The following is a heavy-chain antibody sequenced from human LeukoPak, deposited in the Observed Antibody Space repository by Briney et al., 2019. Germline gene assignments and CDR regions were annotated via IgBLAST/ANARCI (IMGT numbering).Heavy chain of an antibody. CDR2: INPNSGGT. CDR1: GYTFTGYY. V-gene: IGHV1-2*02. CDR3: AREPGPTSRVRIVVVTATREDDY. D-gene: IGHD3-22*01. J-gene: IGHJ4*02. Sequence: ASVKDSCKASGYTFTGYYMHWVRQAPGQGLEWMGWINPNSGGTNYAQKFQGRVTMTRDTSISTAYMEVSRLRSDDTAVYYCAREPGPTSRVRIVVVTATREDDYWGQGTLVTVSS.